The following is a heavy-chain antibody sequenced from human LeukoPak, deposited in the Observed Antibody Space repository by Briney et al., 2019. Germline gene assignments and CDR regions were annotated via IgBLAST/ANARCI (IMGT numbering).Heavy chain of an antibody. J-gene: IGHJ2*01. Sequence: PSETLSLTCTVSGGSISSSSYYWGWIRQPPGKGLEWIGSIYYSGSTYYNPSLKSRVTISVDTSKNQFSLKLSSVTAADTAVYYCARLNPSLLEHIAAADHFDLWGRGTLVTVSS. CDR1: GGSISSSSYY. CDR2: IYYSGST. D-gene: IGHD6-13*01. CDR3: ARLNPSLLEHIAAADHFDL. V-gene: IGHV4-39*01.